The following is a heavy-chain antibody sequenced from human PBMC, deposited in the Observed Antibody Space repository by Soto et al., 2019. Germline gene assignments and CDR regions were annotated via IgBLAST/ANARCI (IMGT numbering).Heavy chain of an antibody. V-gene: IGHV3-30-3*01. Sequence: QVQLVESGGGVVQPGRSLRLSCAASGFTFSSYAMHWVRQAPGKGLEWVAVISYDGSNKYYADSVKGRFTISRDNSKNTLYLQMNSLRAEDTAVYYCASNYYYDSNAPLPFDYWGQGTLVTVSS. CDR2: ISYDGSNK. J-gene: IGHJ4*02. D-gene: IGHD3-22*01. CDR1: GFTFSSYA. CDR3: ASNYYYDSNAPLPFDY.